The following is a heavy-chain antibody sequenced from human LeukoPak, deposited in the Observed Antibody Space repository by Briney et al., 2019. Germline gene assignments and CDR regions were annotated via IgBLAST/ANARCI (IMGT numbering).Heavy chain of an antibody. CDR2: IKPDGSER. V-gene: IGHV3-7*01. J-gene: IGHJ4*02. D-gene: IGHD4-17*01. Sequence: GGFLRLSCAASGFTFSSYWMSWVRQVPGKGPEWVANIKPDGSERYYVDSVKGRFIVSRDNAKNSLFLQMNSLRAEDTAMYYCAEGSKYGDSSLWGQGTLVTVSS. CDR3: AEGSKYGDSSL. CDR1: GFTFSSYW.